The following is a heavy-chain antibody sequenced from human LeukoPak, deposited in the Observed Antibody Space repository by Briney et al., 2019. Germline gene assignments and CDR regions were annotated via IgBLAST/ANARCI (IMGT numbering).Heavy chain of an antibody. CDR1: GGTFSSYA. V-gene: IGHV1-69*05. CDR3: ARAKDDILTGYYRSRSQPGGGYYYYYMDV. J-gene: IGHJ6*03. Sequence: AASVKVSCKASGGTFSSYAISWVRQAPGQGLEWMGGIIPIFGTANYAQKFQGRVTITTDESTSTAYMELSSLRSEDTAVYYCARAKDDILTGYYRSRSQPGGGYYYYYMDVWGKGTTVTVSS. CDR2: IIPIFGTA. D-gene: IGHD3-9*01.